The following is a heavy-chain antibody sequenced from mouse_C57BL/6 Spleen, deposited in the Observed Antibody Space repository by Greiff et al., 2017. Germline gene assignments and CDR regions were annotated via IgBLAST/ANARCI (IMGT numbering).Heavy chain of an antibody. V-gene: IGHV7-3*01. Sequence: EVMLVESGGGLVQPGGSLCLSCAASGFSFTDYYMSWVRQPPGKALEWLGFIRNKANGYTTAYSASVKGRFTISSDNSQSILYLQMNALRAEDSATYYCARSPYYYGSSYVYDYWGQGTTLTVST. J-gene: IGHJ2*01. CDR2: IRNKANGYTT. D-gene: IGHD1-1*01. CDR3: ARSPYYYGSSYVYDY. CDR1: GFSFTDYY.